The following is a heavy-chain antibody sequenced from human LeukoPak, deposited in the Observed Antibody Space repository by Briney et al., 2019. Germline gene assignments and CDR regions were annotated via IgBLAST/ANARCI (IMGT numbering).Heavy chain of an antibody. CDR2: IIPIFGTA. CDR1: GGTFSSYA. D-gene: IGHD5-18*01. Sequence: SVKVSCKASGGTFSSYAISWVRQAPGQGLEWMGGIIPIFGTANYAQKYQGRVTITADESTSTAYMELSSLRSEDTAVYYCARGFSYGPYFDYWGQGTLVTVSS. V-gene: IGHV1-69*13. J-gene: IGHJ4*02. CDR3: ARGFSYGPYFDY.